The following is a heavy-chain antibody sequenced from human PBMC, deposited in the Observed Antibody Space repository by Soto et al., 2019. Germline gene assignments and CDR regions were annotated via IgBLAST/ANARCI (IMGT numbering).Heavy chain of an antibody. D-gene: IGHD6-25*01. CDR1: GFSFSTSG. V-gene: IGHV3-33*01. CDR3: ARDLGGSPFDY. CDR2: IWSDGSQR. Sequence: QVQLVESGGGVVQPGRSLRLSCAASGFSFSTSGMHWVRQAPGKGLEWVAVIWSDGSQRYYADSVKDRFTISRDNSKNTLYRQMNSLRAEDTALYYCARDLGGSPFDYWGQGTLVTVSS. J-gene: IGHJ4*02.